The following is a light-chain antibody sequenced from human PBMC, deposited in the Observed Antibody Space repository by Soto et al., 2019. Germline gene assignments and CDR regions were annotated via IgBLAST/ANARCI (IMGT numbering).Light chain of an antibody. J-gene: IGKJ3*01. Sequence: EIVLTQSPATLSLSPGERATLSCRASQSVSSNYLAWYQQRPGQAPRLLIFCASYRATGNPDRFSVSGSGTDFTLTISRLEPEDFAVYYCQHYSSSPPEFTVRPGTKVDSK. CDR1: QSVSSNY. CDR2: CAS. CDR3: QHYSSSPPEFT. V-gene: IGKV3-20*01.